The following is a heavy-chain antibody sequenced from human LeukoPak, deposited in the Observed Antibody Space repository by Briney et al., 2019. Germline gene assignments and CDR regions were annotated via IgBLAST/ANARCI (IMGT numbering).Heavy chain of an antibody. J-gene: IGHJ6*03. V-gene: IGHV1-2*02. CDR2: INPNTGGT. CDR1: GYTFTGYF. CDR3: ARAHYYGSGSKDYYMDV. Sequence: GASVKVSCKASGYTFTGYFMHWVRQAPGQGLEWLGWINPNTGGTNYVQKFQGRVTMTRDTPLSTVYMELRRLGSDDTAVYDRARAHYYGSGSKDYYMDVWGKGTTVIIPS. D-gene: IGHD3-10*01.